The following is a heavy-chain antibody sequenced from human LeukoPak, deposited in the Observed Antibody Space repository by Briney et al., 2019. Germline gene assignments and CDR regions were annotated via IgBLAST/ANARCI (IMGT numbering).Heavy chain of an antibody. Sequence: KTSETLSLTCTVSGGSIGTYYWNWIRQPPGKGLEWIGYIYHSGSTNYNPSLQSRVTISVDTSKNQFSLKLSSVTAADTAVYYCARVGGHVFDYWGQGTLVTVSS. CDR2: IYHSGST. D-gene: IGHD3-16*01. CDR1: GGSIGTYY. J-gene: IGHJ4*02. V-gene: IGHV4-59*01. CDR3: ARVGGHVFDY.